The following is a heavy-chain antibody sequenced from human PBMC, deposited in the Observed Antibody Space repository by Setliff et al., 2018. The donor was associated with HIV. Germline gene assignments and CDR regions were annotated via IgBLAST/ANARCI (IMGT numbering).Heavy chain of an antibody. CDR2: IRDQRNNYAT. CDR1: GFTFSDSF. Sequence: GGSLRLSCAASGFTFSDSFIHWVRQAPGKGLEWVGRIRDQRNNYATVYAAAVQGRFTITRDDSRNTAYLHMNSLRADDTAVYYCLTPSHSGMSGYWGQGTLVTVSS. V-gene: IGHV3-73*01. J-gene: IGHJ4*02. D-gene: IGHD2-15*01. CDR3: LTPSHSGMSGY.